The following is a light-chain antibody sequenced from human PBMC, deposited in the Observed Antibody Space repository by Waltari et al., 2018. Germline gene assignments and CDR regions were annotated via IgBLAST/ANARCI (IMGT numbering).Light chain of an antibody. V-gene: IGKV1-33*01. CDR1: QGISNY. CDR3: QQYDNLPLT. CDR2: DAS. Sequence: DIQMTQSPSSLSASVGDRVTITCQASQGISNYLNWYQQKPGKAPKLLINDASNLETGVPSRFSGRGSGTDVTFTISSLQPEDIATYDCQQYDNLPLTFGGGTKVEIK. J-gene: IGKJ4*01.